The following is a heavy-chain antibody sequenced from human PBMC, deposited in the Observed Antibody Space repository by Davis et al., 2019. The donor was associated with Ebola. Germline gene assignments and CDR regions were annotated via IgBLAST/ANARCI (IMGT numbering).Heavy chain of an antibody. CDR3: ARDSAVVVPAGNFEWSIQY. D-gene: IGHD2-2*01. CDR1: GYTFTSYY. Sequence: ASVKVSCKASGYTFTSYYMHWVRQAPGQGLEWMGIINPTGGSTTYAHKFQGRLTMTRDTSTSTVYMELSSLKSEDTAVYYCARDSAVVVPAGNFEWSIQYWGQGTLVTVSS. V-gene: IGHV1-46*01. J-gene: IGHJ4*02. CDR2: INPTGGST.